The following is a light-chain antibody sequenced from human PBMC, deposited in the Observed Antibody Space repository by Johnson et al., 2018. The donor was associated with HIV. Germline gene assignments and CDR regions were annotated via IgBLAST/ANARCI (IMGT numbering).Light chain of an antibody. J-gene: IGLJ1*01. CDR2: DNS. CDR1: GSNIWNNY. Sequence: QSALTQPPSVSAAPGQRVSISCSGSGSNIWNNYVSWYQQVPGTAPKLLIFDNSRRPSGIPDRFSGSKSGPSATLGITGLQTGDEADYYCGTWDSSVRTAFFGTGTKVTVL. CDR3: GTWDSSVRTAF. V-gene: IGLV1-51*01.